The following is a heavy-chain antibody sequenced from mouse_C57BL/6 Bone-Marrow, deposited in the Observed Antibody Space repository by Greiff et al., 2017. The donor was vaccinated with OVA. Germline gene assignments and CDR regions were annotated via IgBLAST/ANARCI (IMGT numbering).Heavy chain of an antibody. Sequence: EVQLQQSGAELVRPGASVKLSCTASGFNIKDDYMHWVKQRPEQGLEWIGWIDPENGDTEYASKFQGKATITADTSSNTAYLQLSSLTSEETDVYYCNTFRVYYFGSRWDWYFDVWGTGTAVTVSS. CDR1: GFNIKDDY. CDR3: NTFRVYYFGSRWDWYFDV. J-gene: IGHJ1*03. D-gene: IGHD1-1*01. CDR2: IDPENGDT. V-gene: IGHV14-4*01.